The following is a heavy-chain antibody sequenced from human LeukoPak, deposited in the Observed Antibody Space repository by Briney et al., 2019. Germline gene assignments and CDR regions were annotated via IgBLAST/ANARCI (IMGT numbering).Heavy chain of an antibody. CDR3: ARPAGITAAGPPSY. Sequence: GESLQISCKGSGYSFTNYWIGWVRHMPGKGLEWMGIIYPGDSDTRYSPSFQGQVTISADKSISTAYLQWSSLKASDTAMYYCARPAGITAAGPPSYWGQGTLVTVSS. V-gene: IGHV5-51*01. D-gene: IGHD6-13*01. CDR1: GYSFTNYW. J-gene: IGHJ4*02. CDR2: IYPGDSDT.